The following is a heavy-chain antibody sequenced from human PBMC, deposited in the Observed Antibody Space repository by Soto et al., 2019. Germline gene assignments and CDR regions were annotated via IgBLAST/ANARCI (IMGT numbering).Heavy chain of an antibody. J-gene: IGHJ5*02. CDR2: IQSRVAGGTT. D-gene: IGHD2-15*01. CDR3: TTDSTQTFCDGGPCYSVQTKVHES. CDR1: GFSFTNAW. Sequence: EVQLVESGGGLVKPGESLRLSCAASGFSFTNAWMSWVRQAPGKGLEWVGRIQSRVAGGTTDYSVLVTGRFTISRADSKAMLFLQLNSLKIEDTAVYYCTTDSTQTFCDGGPCYSVQTKVHESWGQGTLVTVSS. V-gene: IGHV3-15*01.